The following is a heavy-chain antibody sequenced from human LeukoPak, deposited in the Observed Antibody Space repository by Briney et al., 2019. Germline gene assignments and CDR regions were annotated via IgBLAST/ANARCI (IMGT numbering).Heavy chain of an antibody. Sequence: GGSLRLSCAASGFTFSSYGMHWVRQAPGKGLEWVAVISYDGSNKYYADSVKGRFTISRDNSKNTLYLQMNSLRAEDTAVYYCAKWDFWSGLGAFDIWGQGTMVTVSS. D-gene: IGHD3-3*01. CDR1: GFTFSSYG. J-gene: IGHJ3*02. CDR2: ISYDGSNK. CDR3: AKWDFWSGLGAFDI. V-gene: IGHV3-30*18.